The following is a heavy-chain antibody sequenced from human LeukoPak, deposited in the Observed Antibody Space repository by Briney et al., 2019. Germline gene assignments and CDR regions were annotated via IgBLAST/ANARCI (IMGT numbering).Heavy chain of an antibody. CDR3: TGGKYYDFWSGYYFDY. J-gene: IGHJ4*02. V-gene: IGHV4-59*01. Sequence: SETLSLTCTVSGASISSYYWSWIRQPPGKGLEWIGYIYYSGSTNYNPSLKSRVTISVDTSKNQFSLKLSSVTAADTAVYYCTGGKYYDFWSGYYFDYWGQGTLVTVSS. D-gene: IGHD3-3*01. CDR1: GASISSYY. CDR2: IYYSGST.